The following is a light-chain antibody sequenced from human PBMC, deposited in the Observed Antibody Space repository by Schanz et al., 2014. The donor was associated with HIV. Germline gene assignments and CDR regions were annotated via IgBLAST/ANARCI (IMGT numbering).Light chain of an antibody. V-gene: IGLV2-8*01. CDR1: SSDVGAYNY. Sequence: QSALTQPPSASGSPGQSVTISCTGTSSDVGAYNYVSWYQHHPGKAPKLMIYEGIKRPSGVPDRFSGSKSGNTASLTISGLQAEDEGQYYCCSYADRNIVLFGGGTKLTVL. CDR2: EGI. CDR3: CSYADRNIVL. J-gene: IGLJ2*01.